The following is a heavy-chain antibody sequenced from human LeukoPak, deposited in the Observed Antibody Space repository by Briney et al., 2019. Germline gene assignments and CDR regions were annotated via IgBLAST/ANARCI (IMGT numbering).Heavy chain of an antibody. V-gene: IGHV3-33*06. CDR1: GFTFSHYG. CDR3: AKDAQRGFDYSNSLEY. Sequence: GGSLTLSCAASGFTFSHYGMHWVRQAPGKGLEWVAVIWSDGTNKYYADSVKGRFTIYRDDSQNRVFLQMNSLGAEDTALYYCAKDAQRGFDYSNSLEYWGQGALVSVSS. CDR2: IWSDGTNK. J-gene: IGHJ4*02. D-gene: IGHD4-11*01.